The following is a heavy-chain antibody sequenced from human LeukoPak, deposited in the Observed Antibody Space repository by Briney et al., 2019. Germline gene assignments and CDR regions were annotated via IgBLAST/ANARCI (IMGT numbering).Heavy chain of an antibody. CDR1: GGSFSGYY. Sequence: PSETLSLTCAVYGGSFSGYYWSWIRQPPGKGLEWIGEINHSGSTNYNPSLKSRVTISVDTSKNQFSLKLSSVTAADTAVYYCAIVPNRRAGWFDPWGEGTLVTVSS. J-gene: IGHJ5*02. CDR3: AIVPNRRAGWFDP. CDR2: INHSGST. D-gene: IGHD1-14*01. V-gene: IGHV4-34*01.